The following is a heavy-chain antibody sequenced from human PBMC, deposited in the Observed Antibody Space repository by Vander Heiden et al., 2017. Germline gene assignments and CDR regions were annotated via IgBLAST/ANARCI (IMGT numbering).Heavy chain of an antibody. J-gene: IGHJ5*02. CDR1: GGSLSRSSYY. CDR3: ARQSTGTTLWFDP. D-gene: IGHD1-1*01. V-gene: IGHV4-39*01. CDR2: SYYSGST. Sequence: QLQLQESGPGLVKPSETLSLTCTVSGGSLSRSSYYWGWIRQAPGKGREWIGSSYYSGSTYYNPSLKSRVTIYVDTSKNQFSLKLSSVTAADTAVYYCARQSTGTTLWFDPWGQGTLVTVSS.